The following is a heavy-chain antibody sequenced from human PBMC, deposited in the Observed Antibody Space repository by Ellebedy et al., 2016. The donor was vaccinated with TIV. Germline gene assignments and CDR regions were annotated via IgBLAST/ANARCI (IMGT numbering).Heavy chain of an antibody. Sequence: GGSLRLXXAASGFTFSSYAMSWVRQAPGKGLEWVSAISGSGGSTYYADSVKGRFTISRDNSKNTLYLQMNSLRAEDTAVYYCAKTFTVTPTLFDYWGQGTLVTVSS. D-gene: IGHD4-17*01. J-gene: IGHJ4*02. CDR2: ISGSGGST. CDR1: GFTFSSYA. CDR3: AKTFTVTPTLFDY. V-gene: IGHV3-23*01.